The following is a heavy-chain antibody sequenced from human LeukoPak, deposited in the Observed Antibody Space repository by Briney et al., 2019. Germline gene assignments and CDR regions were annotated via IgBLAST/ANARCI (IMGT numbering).Heavy chain of an antibody. V-gene: IGHV3-23*01. D-gene: IGHD2-15*01. CDR3: AKDRCSGGSCYSLFAFDI. J-gene: IGHJ3*02. Sequence: QTGGSLRLSCAASGFTVSSNYMSWVRQAPGKGLEWVSAISGSGGSTYYADSVKGRFTISRDNSKNTLYLQMNSLRAEDTAVYYCAKDRCSGGSCYSLFAFDIWGQGTMVTVSS. CDR1: GFTVSSNY. CDR2: ISGSGGST.